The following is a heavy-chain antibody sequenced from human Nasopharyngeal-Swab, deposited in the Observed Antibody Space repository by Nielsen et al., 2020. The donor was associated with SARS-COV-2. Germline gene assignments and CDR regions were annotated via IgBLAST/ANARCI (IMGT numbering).Heavy chain of an antibody. Sequence: GESLKISCAVSGFTFSSYAMSWVRQAPGKGLEWVSALDGIGRGAYYADSVKGRFTISRDNSKNTLYLQMNSLRAEDTAVYYCARAVAGNYYYGMDVWGQGTTVTVSS. CDR1: GFTFSSYA. J-gene: IGHJ6*02. CDR3: ARAVAGNYYYGMDV. D-gene: IGHD6-19*01. V-gene: IGHV3-23*01. CDR2: LDGIGRGA.